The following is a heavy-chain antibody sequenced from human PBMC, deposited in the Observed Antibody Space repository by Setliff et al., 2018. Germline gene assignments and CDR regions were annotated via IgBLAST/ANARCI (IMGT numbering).Heavy chain of an antibody. J-gene: IGHJ4*02. CDR3: ISRQDSVGHYNPGY. CDR2: IYPGDSDT. CDR1: GYSFTSYW. Sequence: GESLKISCKGSGYSFTSYWIGWVRQMPGKGLEWMGIIYPGDSDTRYNPSFQGQVTISRDDSKNTAYLQMNSLKTEDTAVYYCISRQDSVGHYNPGYWGQGTLVTVSS. V-gene: IGHV5-51*01. D-gene: IGHD3-22*01.